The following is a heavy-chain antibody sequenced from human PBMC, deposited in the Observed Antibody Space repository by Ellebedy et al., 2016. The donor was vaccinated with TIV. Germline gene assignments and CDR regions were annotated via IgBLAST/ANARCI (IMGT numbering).Heavy chain of an antibody. CDR3: ARGVRNVGLRGWFDP. V-gene: IGHV4-39*07. Sequence: MPSETLSLTCTVSGGSISSSSYYCGWIRQHPGKGLEWIGSIYSSGSTYYNPSLKSLVTISVDTSKNQFSLKLSSVTAADTAVYYCARGVRNVGLRGWFDPWGQGTLVTVSS. CDR1: GGSISSSSYY. D-gene: IGHD4-17*01. J-gene: IGHJ5*02. CDR2: IYSSGST.